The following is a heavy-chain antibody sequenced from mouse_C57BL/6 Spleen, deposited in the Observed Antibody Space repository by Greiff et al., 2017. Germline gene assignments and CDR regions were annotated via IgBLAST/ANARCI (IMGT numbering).Heavy chain of an antibody. Sequence: QVQLQQSGTELVKPGASVKLSCKASGYTFTSYWMHWVKQRPGQGLEWIGNINPSNGGTNYNEKFKSKATLTVDKSSSTAYMQLSSLTSEDSAVYYCARWESNYIWYFDVWGTGTTVTVSS. D-gene: IGHD2-5*01. CDR2: INPSNGGT. V-gene: IGHV1-53*01. CDR1: GYTFTSYW. J-gene: IGHJ1*03. CDR3: ARWESNYIWYFDV.